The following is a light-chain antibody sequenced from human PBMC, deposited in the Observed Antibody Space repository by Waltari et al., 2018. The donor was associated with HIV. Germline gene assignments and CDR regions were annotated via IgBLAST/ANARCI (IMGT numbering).Light chain of an antibody. CDR1: SGDIASNY. CDR2: EHS. Sequence: NFMLTQPHSVSESPGKTVTISCTRSSGDIASNYVRWYQLRPGRAPTTLIYEHSQRPSGVPYLFSGSIDSSSNAASLTISGLKTEDEADYYCQSYDTDTHAIFGGGTKLTVL. V-gene: IGLV6-57*04. J-gene: IGLJ2*01. CDR3: QSYDTDTHAI.